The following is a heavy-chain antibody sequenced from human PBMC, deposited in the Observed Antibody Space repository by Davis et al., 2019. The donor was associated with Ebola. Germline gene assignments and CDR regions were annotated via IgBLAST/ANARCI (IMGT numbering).Heavy chain of an antibody. CDR1: GFTFSGSA. J-gene: IGHJ4*02. D-gene: IGHD6-19*01. V-gene: IGHV3-73*01. Sequence: GESLKISCAASGFTFSGSAMHWVRQASGKGLGWVGRIRSKANSYATAYAASVKGRFTISRDDSKNTAYLQMNSLKTEDTAVYYCTRLHSSGWDYGYWGQGTLVTVSS. CDR3: TRLHSSGWDYGY. CDR2: IRSKANSYAT.